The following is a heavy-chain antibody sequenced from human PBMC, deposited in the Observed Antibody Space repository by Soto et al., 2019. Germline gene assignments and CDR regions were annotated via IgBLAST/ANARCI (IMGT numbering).Heavy chain of an antibody. CDR3: AREYLIGYYFDY. D-gene: IGHD3-9*01. CDR2: IYAGGST. V-gene: IGHV3-66*01. J-gene: IGHJ4*02. CDR1: GFTVSSHF. Sequence: PGGSLRLSCAVSGFTVSSHFMSWVRQAPGKGLEWVSVIYAGGSTYYADSVKDRFTISRDISQNTLFLQMNSLRAEDTAVYYCAREYLIGYYFDYWGQGTLVTVSS.